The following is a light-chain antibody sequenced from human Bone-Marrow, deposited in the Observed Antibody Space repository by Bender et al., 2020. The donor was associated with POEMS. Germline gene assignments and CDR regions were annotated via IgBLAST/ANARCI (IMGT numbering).Light chain of an antibody. CDR3: QVWDPSGDHLMV. Sequence: SSVVTQSPSVSVAPGQTATISCGADNIGRNSVHWYQQKPGQAPVLVVYDDSDRPSGIPERFSGSNSGNTATLTISRVEAGDEADFYCQVWDPSGDHLMVFGGGTKLTVL. V-gene: IGLV3-21*02. CDR2: DDS. CDR1: NIGRNS. J-gene: IGLJ2*01.